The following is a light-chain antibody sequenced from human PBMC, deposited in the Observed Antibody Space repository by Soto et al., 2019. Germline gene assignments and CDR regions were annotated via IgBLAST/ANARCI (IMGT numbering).Light chain of an antibody. CDR3: SSYTSTSTLYV. CDR2: EVT. CDR1: SSDIGAYNY. Sequence: QSALTQPASVSGSPGQSITISCIGTSSDIGAYNYVSWYQQHPGKVPKLMIYEVTNRPSGLSNRFSGSKSGNTASLTISGLPAEDEADYFCSSYTSTSTLYVFGTGTKLTVL. V-gene: IGLV2-14*01. J-gene: IGLJ1*01.